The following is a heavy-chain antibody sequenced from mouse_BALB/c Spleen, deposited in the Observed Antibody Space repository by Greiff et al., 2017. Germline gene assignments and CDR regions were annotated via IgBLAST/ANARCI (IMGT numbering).Heavy chain of an antibody. CDR3: ARETYDYDWYFDV. D-gene: IGHD2-4*01. V-gene: IGHV5-17*02. CDR1: GFTFSSFG. Sequence: VQLVESGGGLVQPGGSRKLSCAASGFTFSSFGMHWVRQAPEKGLEWVAYISSGSSTIYYADTVKGRFTISRDNPKNTLFLQMTSLRSEDTAMYYCARETYDYDWYFDVWGAGTTVTVSS. CDR2: ISSGSSTI. J-gene: IGHJ1*01.